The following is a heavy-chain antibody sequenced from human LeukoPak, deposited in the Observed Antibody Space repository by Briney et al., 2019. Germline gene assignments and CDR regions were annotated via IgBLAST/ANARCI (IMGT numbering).Heavy chain of an antibody. CDR1: GYTFTGYY. Sequence: ASVKVPCKASGYTFTGYYMHWVRQAPGQGLEWMGWINPNSGGTNYAQKFRGRVTMTRDTSINTAYMDLSRLRSDDTAVYYCARGDYDILTGWPYWGQGTLVTVSS. CDR3: ARGDYDILTGWPY. V-gene: IGHV1-2*02. CDR2: INPNSGGT. J-gene: IGHJ4*02. D-gene: IGHD3-9*01.